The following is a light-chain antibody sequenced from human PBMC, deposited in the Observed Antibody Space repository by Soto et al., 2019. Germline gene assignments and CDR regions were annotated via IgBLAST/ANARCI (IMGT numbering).Light chain of an antibody. CDR1: TIDIGAYNY. V-gene: IGLV2-14*01. Sequence: SALAQPASVSGSPGQSITISCTGTTIDIGAYNYVSWYQQHAGKAPKLIIYEVSHRPSGVSNRFSGSKSGSTASLTISGLQAEDEADYYCSSYTSSNTFYVFXTGTKVTVL. CDR3: SSYTSSNTFYV. J-gene: IGLJ1*01. CDR2: EVS.